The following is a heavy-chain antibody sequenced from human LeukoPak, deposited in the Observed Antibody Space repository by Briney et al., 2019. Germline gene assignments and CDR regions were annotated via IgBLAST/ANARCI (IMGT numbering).Heavy chain of an antibody. CDR3: ASSSYCGGDCYSGPDAFDI. D-gene: IGHD2-21*02. CDR1: GGTFSSYA. Sequence: SVKVSCKASGGTFSSYAISWVRQAPGQGLEWMGGIIPIFGTANYAQKFQGRVTITADESTSTAYMELSSLRSEDTAVYYCASSSYCGGDCYSGPDAFDIWGQGTMVTVSS. J-gene: IGHJ3*02. V-gene: IGHV1-69*13. CDR2: IIPIFGTA.